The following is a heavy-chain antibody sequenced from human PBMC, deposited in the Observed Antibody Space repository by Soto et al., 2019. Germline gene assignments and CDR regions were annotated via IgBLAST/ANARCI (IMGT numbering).Heavy chain of an antibody. CDR2: ISGSGGST. V-gene: IGHV3-23*01. D-gene: IGHD2-2*01. Sequence: GGSLRLSCAASGFTFSSYAMSWVRQAPGKGLEWVSAISGSGGSTYYADSVKGRFTISRDNSKNTLYLQVNSLRAEDTAVYYCGKEGCTSSSCYWTFDYWGQGTLVTVSS. J-gene: IGHJ4*02. CDR1: GFTFSSYA. CDR3: GKEGCTSSSCYWTFDY.